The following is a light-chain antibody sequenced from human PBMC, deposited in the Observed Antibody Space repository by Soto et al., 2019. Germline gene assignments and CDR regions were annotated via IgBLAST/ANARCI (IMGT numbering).Light chain of an antibody. CDR3: GTWDSSLSAYV. J-gene: IGLJ1*01. CDR1: SSNIGNNY. CDR2: DNN. Sequence: VLTQPPSVSAAPGQKVTISCSGSSSNIGNNYVSWYQQLPGTAPKLLIYDNNKRPSGIPDRFSGSKSGTSATLGITALQTGDEADYYRGTWDSSLSAYVFGTGTKVTVL. V-gene: IGLV1-51*01.